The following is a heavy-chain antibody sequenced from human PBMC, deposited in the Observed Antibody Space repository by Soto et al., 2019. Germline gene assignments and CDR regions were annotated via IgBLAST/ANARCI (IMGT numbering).Heavy chain of an antibody. Sequence: ASVKVSCKASGYTFTSYAMNWVRQAPGQGLEWMGWINTNTGNPTYAQGFTGRFVFSLDTSVSTAYLQICSLKAEDTAVYYCARVPPVSTLYYYYGMDVWGQGTTVTVSS. CDR2: INTNTGNP. CDR1: GYTFTSYA. J-gene: IGHJ6*02. CDR3: ARVPPVSTLYYYYGMDV. D-gene: IGHD4-17*01. V-gene: IGHV7-4-1*01.